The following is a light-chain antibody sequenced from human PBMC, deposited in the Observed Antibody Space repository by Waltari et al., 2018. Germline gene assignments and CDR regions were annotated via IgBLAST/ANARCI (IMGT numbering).Light chain of an antibody. CDR1: SLRSYY. Sequence: SSELTQDPAVSVALGQTVRLTCQGDSLRSYYASWYQQTPGQAPVLVIYGKNNRPSGIPDRFSGSSSGNTASLTIPGAQAEDEADYYCNSRDSSGNHVVFGGGTKLTVL. CDR2: GKN. CDR3: NSRDSSGNHVV. J-gene: IGLJ2*01. V-gene: IGLV3-19*01.